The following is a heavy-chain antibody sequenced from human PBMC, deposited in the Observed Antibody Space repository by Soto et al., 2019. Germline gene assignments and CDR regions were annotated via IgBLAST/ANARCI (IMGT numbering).Heavy chain of an antibody. CDR1: GFTFSSYA. D-gene: IGHD3-22*01. V-gene: IGHV3-30-3*01. J-gene: IGHJ3*02. Sequence: GGSLRLSCAASGFTFSSYAMRWVRQAPGKGLEWVAVISYDGSNKYYADSVKGRFTISRDNSKNTLYLQMNSLRAEDTAVYYCARDLKEVSAYYYDSSGYLDAFDIWGQGTMVTVSS. CDR2: ISYDGSNK. CDR3: ARDLKEVSAYYYDSSGYLDAFDI.